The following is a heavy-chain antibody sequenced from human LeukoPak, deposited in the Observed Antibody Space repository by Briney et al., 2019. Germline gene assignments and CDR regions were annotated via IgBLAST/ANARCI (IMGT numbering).Heavy chain of an antibody. CDR3: ARDGMGVVIMRSGDY. J-gene: IGHJ4*02. CDR1: GFTFSSYS. CDR2: ISSSSSYI. Sequence: GGPLRLSCAASGFTFSSYSMNWLRQAPGKGLEGVSSISSSSSYIYYADSVKGRFTISRDNAQNSLYLQMHSLRAEDTAVYYCARDGMGVVIMRSGDYWGQGTLVTVSS. V-gene: IGHV3-21*01. D-gene: IGHD3-3*01.